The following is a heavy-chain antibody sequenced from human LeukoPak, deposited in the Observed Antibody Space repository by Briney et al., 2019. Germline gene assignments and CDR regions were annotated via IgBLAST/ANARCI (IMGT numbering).Heavy chain of an antibody. V-gene: IGHV4-39*02. CDR3: ARRRYYDSTGYFD. CDR2: IYYSGRT. CDR1: GGFISSSSYY. D-gene: IGHD3-22*01. Sequence: SETLSLTCTVSGGFISSSSYYWGWIRQPPGKGLEWIGDIYYSGRTYYNPSLRSRVSISLDTSKNHFSLTLSSVTAADTAVYYCARRRYYDSTGYFDWGRGSLVIVSS. J-gene: IGHJ1*01.